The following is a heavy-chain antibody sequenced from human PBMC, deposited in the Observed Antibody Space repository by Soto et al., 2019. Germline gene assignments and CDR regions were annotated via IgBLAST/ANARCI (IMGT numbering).Heavy chain of an antibody. J-gene: IGHJ4*02. Sequence: SQTLSLTCAISGYSVSGNSAAWDWISQSPSRGLEWLGRTYYRSRWYNDYAVSVKSRITVNPDTSKNQFSLNLNSVTPEDTAVYYCAREFPYYASSDSYLDYWGQGAPVTVSS. CDR2: TYYRSRWYN. CDR1: GYSVSGNSAA. V-gene: IGHV6-1*01. CDR3: AREFPYYASSDSYLDY. D-gene: IGHD3-16*01.